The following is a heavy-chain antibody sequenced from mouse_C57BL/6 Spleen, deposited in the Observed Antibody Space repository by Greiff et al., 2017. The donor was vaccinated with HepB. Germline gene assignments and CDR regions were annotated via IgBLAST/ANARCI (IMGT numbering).Heavy chain of an antibody. Sequence: EVKVVESGGGLVKPGGSLKLSCAASGFTFSSYAMSWVRQTPEKRLEWVATISDGGSYTYYPDNVKGRFTISRDNAKNNLYLQMSHLKSEDTAMYYSAREAYSNPYWYFDVWGTGTTVTVSS. CDR1: GFTFSSYA. CDR2: ISDGGSYT. V-gene: IGHV5-4*01. J-gene: IGHJ1*03. CDR3: AREAYSNPYWYFDV. D-gene: IGHD2-5*01.